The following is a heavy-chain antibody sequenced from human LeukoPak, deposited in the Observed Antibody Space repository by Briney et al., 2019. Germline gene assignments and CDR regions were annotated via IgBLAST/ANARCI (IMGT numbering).Heavy chain of an antibody. CDR3: ARDRYDYVWGSYRDY. J-gene: IGHJ4*02. CDR1: GFTFSDYY. CDR2: ISSSGSTI. D-gene: IGHD3-16*02. Sequence: GGSLRLSCAASGFTFSDYYMSWIRQAPGRGLEWVSYISSSGSTIYYADSVKGRFTISRDNAKNSLYLQMNSLRAEDTAVYYCARDRYDYVWGSYRDYWGQGTLVTVPS. V-gene: IGHV3-11*01.